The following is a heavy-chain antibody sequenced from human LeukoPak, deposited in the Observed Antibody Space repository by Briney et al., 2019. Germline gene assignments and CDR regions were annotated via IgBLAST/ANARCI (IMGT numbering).Heavy chain of an antibody. Sequence: PGGSLRLSCAASGFTFSSYAMSWVRQAPGKGLEWVSAISGSGGSTYYADSVKGRFTISRDDSKNTLYLQMNSLRAEDTAVYYCAKAGSIAARPPIFDYWGQGTLVTVSS. V-gene: IGHV3-23*01. J-gene: IGHJ4*02. CDR3: AKAGSIAARPPIFDY. CDR2: ISGSGGST. D-gene: IGHD6-6*01. CDR1: GFTFSSYA.